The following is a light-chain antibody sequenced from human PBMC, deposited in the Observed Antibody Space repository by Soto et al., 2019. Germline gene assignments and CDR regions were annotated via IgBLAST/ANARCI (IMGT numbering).Light chain of an antibody. CDR2: GAS. CDR1: QSVKSN. V-gene: IGKV3-15*01. J-gene: IGKJ1*01. Sequence: EIVMTQCPATLSLSPGERATLSCRASQSVKSNLGWYQQKPGQAPRLLIYGASTRATGIPARFSGSGSGTEFTLTISSLQSEDFAVYYCQQYNDWPRAFGQGTKVEIK. CDR3: QQYNDWPRA.